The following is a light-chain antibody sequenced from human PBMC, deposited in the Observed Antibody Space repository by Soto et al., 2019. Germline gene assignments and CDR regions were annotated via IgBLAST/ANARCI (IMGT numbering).Light chain of an antibody. CDR2: DAS. V-gene: IGKV1-5*01. Sequence: DIQMTQSPSTLSASVGDRVTITCRASQSISSWLAWYQQKPGKAPKLLIYDASSLESGVPSRFSGSGSGTEFTLTISSLQPDDFATYYCQQYKSYLITFGQGTRLEIK. CDR3: QQYKSYLIT. J-gene: IGKJ5*01. CDR1: QSISSW.